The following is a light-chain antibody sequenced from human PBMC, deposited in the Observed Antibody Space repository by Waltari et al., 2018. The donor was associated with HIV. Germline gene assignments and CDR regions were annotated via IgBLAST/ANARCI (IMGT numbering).Light chain of an antibody. CDR3: QSYDSSLSSRWV. CDR2: DSK. J-gene: IGLJ3*02. CDR1: TSTTWPAYG. Sequence: QSVLTQPPSVSGAPGQRLSTSCTRSTSTTWPAYGVPWYQVLPGAAPRLLIYDSKNRPSGVPERFSGSKSGTSASLAITGLQAEDEADYYCQSYDSSLSSRWVFGGGTKVTVL. V-gene: IGLV1-40*01.